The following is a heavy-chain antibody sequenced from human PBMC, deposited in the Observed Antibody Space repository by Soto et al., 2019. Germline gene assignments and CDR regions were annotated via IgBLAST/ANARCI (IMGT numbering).Heavy chain of an antibody. Sequence: PGGSLRLSCAASGFTFSSYGMHWVRQAPGKGLEWVAVISYDGSNKYYADSVKGRFTISRDNSKNTLYLQMNSLRAEDTAVYYCALAALDYWGQGTLVTVSS. CDR2: ISYDGSNK. J-gene: IGHJ4*02. D-gene: IGHD6-6*01. V-gene: IGHV3-30*03. CDR3: ALAALDY. CDR1: GFTFSSYG.